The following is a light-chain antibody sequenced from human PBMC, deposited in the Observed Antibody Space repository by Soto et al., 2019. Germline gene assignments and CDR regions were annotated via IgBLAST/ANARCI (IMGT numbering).Light chain of an antibody. J-gene: IGKJ5*01. CDR3: QQYNNWPAIT. CDR1: QSVSSSY. V-gene: IGKV3D-15*01. CDR2: GAS. Sequence: EIVLTQSPGTLSLSPVERATFSCRASQSVSSSYIAWYQQKRGQAPRRLIYGASIRATGIPDRFSGSGSGTEFTLTISSLQSEDFAVYYCQQYNNWPAITFGQGTRLEIK.